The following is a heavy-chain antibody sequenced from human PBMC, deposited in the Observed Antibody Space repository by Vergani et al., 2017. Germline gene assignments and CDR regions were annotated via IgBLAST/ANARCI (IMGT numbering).Heavy chain of an antibody. D-gene: IGHD4-17*01. Sequence: EVQLVESGGGLVKPGGSLRLSCAASGFTFSSYSMNWVRQAPGKGLEWVSSISSSSSTIYYADSVKGRFTISRDNAKNSLYLQMNSLRDEDTAVYYCATSGDYGDYGAFDIWGQGTMVTVSS. J-gene: IGHJ3*02. CDR3: ATSGDYGDYGAFDI. CDR2: ISSSSSTI. V-gene: IGHV3-21*01. CDR1: GFTFSSYS.